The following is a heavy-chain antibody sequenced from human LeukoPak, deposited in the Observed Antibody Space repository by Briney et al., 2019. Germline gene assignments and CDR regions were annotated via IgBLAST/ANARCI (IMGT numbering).Heavy chain of an antibody. CDR1: GYSFTSYG. CDR3: ARDTPLPYYFDY. V-gene: IGHV1-18*01. J-gene: IGHJ4*02. CDR2: ISAYNGNT. Sequence: GESLKISCKASGYSFTSYGISWVRQAPGQGLEWMGWISAYNGNTNYAQKLQGRVTMTTDTSTSTAYMELRSLRSDDTAVYYCARDTPLPYYFDYWGQGTLVTVSS.